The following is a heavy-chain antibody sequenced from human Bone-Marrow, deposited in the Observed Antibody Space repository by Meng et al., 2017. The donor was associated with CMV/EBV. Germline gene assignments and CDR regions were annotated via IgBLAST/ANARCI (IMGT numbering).Heavy chain of an antibody. CDR1: GFTFSSYS. CDR3: ASSLH. V-gene: IGHV3-53*01. CDR2: IYSGGST. J-gene: IGHJ4*02. Sequence: GESLKISCAASGFTFSSYSMNWVRQAPGKGLEWVSVIYSGGSTYYADSVKGRFTISRANSKNTLYLQMNSLRAEDTAVYYCASSLHWGQGTRVTVSS.